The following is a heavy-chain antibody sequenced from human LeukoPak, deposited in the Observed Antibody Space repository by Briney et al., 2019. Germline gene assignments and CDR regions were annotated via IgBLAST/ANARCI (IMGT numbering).Heavy chain of an antibody. CDR1: GISFSNHW. Sequence: GGSLRLSCAASGISFSNHWMRWIRQAPGKGLEWVSYISSSGSTIYYADSVKGRFTISRDNAKNSLYLQMNSLRAEDTAVYYCARDPVVGATVGIWGQGTMVTVSS. CDR2: ISSSGSTI. CDR3: ARDPVVGATVGI. D-gene: IGHD1-26*01. J-gene: IGHJ3*02. V-gene: IGHV3-11*01.